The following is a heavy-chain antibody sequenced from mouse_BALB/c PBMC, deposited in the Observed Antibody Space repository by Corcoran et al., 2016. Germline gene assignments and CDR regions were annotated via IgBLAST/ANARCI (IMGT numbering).Heavy chain of an antibody. V-gene: IGHV1S136*01. D-gene: IGHD1-1*01. Sequence: EVQLQQSGPELVKPGASVKMSCKASGYTFTSYVMHWVKQKPGQGLEWIGYINPYNDGTQYNEKFKGKATLTSDKSSSTAYMELSSRTSEDSAGYYGARSYYCSSDWDLDVWGAGTTVTVSS. CDR3: ARSYYCSSDWDLDV. J-gene: IGHJ1*01. CDR2: INPYNDGT. CDR1: GYTFTSYV.